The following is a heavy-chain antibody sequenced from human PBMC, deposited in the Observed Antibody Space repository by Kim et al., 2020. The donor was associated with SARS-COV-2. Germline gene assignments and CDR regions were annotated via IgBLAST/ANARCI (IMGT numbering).Heavy chain of an antibody. J-gene: IGHJ4*02. CDR3: TRREGAGTGDY. D-gene: IGHD6-19*01. CDR2: IRSKANNYAT. CDR1: GFTFSGSA. V-gene: IGHV3-73*01. Sequence: GGSLRLSCATSGFTFSGSAIHWVRQASGKGLEWVGRIRSKANNYATASGASVKGRFTISRDESKNTAYLQMNSLKTEDTALYYCTRREGAGTGDYWGQGTLVXVSA.